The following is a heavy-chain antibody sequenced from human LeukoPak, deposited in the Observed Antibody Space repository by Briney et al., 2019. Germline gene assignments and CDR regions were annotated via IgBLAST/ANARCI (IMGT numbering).Heavy chain of an antibody. V-gene: IGHV7-4-1*02. CDR2: INTNTGNP. Sequence: ASVKVSCKASGYTFTSYAMHWVRQAPGQGLEWMGWINTNTGNPTYAQGFTGRFVFSLDTSVSTAYLQISSLKAEDTAVYYCASNGITIFGVVSGMDVWGQGTTVTVSS. D-gene: IGHD3-3*01. CDR1: GYTFTSYA. J-gene: IGHJ6*02. CDR3: ASNGITIFGVVSGMDV.